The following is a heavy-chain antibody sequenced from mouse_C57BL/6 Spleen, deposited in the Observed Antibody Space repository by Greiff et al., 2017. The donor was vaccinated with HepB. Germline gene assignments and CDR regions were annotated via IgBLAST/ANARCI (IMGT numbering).Heavy chain of an antibody. CDR3: AKYGSSYVWYFDV. V-gene: IGHV1-85*01. CDR1: GYTFSSYD. Sequence: QVQLQQSGPELVKPGASVKLSCKASGYTFSSYDINWVKQRPGQGLEWIGWIYPRDGSTKYNEKFKGKATLTVDTSSSTAYMELHSLTSEDSAVYFCAKYGSSYVWYFDVWGTGTTVTVSS. CDR2: IYPRDGST. D-gene: IGHD1-1*01. J-gene: IGHJ1*03.